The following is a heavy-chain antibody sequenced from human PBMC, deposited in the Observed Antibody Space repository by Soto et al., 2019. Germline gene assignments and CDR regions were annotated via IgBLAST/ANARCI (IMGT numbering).Heavy chain of an antibody. V-gene: IGHV1-18*01. CDR3: ARVPLNHVLRFLEWPDAFDI. CDR2: MSAYNGNT. D-gene: IGHD3-3*01. CDR1: GYTFTSYG. Sequence: ASVKVSCKASGYTFTSYGISWVRQAPGQGVEWMGWMSAYNGNTNYAQKLQGRVTMTTDTSTSTAYMELRSLRSDDTAVYYCARVPLNHVLRFLEWPDAFDIWGQGTMVTVSS. J-gene: IGHJ3*02.